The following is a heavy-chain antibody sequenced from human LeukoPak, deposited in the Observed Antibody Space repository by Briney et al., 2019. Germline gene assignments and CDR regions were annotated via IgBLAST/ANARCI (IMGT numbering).Heavy chain of an antibody. CDR3: ARRAVDTAMVTET. V-gene: IGHV4-39*01. CDR1: GGSISSSSYY. J-gene: IGHJ4*02. CDR2: IYYSGST. Sequence: SSETLSLTYTVSGGSISSSSYYWGWIRQPPGKGLEWIGSIYYSGSTYYNPSLKSRVTISVDTSKNQFSLKLSSVTAADTAVYYCARRAVDTAMVTETWGQGTLVTVSS. D-gene: IGHD5-18*01.